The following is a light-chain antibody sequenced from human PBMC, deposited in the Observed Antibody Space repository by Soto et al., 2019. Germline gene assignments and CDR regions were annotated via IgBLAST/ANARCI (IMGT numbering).Light chain of an antibody. CDR2: KAS. V-gene: IGKV1-5*03. CDR3: HHYNTYPLT. Sequence: DIQMTQSPSTLSASVGDRVTITCRASQSISTWLAWYQQKPGKAPKLLIYKASSLESGVPSRFSGSGSGTEFTLTISSLQPDDFATYYCHHYNTYPLTFGGGTTVEIK. J-gene: IGKJ4*01. CDR1: QSISTW.